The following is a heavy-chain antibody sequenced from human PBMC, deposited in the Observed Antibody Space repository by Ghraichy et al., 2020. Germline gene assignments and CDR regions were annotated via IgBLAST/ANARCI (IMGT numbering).Heavy chain of an antibody. Sequence: GGSLRLSCAASGFTFDNYAMIWVRQAPGKGLEWVSTITGFGDSTYYADSVRGRFTISRDNSKNMLHLQMNSLRVVDTAVYYCVKDLYGATNLLDYWGQGTLVTVSA. CDR1: GFTFDNYA. CDR3: VKDLYGATNLLDY. D-gene: IGHD4/OR15-4a*01. V-gene: IGHV3-23*01. CDR2: ITGFGDST. J-gene: IGHJ4*02.